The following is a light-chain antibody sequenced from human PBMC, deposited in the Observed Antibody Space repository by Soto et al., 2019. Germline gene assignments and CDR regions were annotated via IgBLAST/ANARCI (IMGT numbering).Light chain of an antibody. CDR3: QQYGSSGT. CDR1: ESVSNNY. CDR2: GAP. Sequence: EMVLTQSPGTLSLSPGERATLSCRARESVSNNYLAWYQQTPGQAPRLLIYGAPNRATGIPDRFSGSGSGTDFTLTISRLEPEDFAVYYCQQYGSSGTFGQGTKVDIK. J-gene: IGKJ1*01. V-gene: IGKV3-20*01.